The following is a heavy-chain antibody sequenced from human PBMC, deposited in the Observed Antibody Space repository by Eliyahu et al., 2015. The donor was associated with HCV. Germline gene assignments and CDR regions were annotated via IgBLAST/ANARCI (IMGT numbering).Heavy chain of an antibody. J-gene: IGHJ3*02. CDR2: XSGDGGTT. D-gene: IGHD6-19*01. V-gene: IGHV3-43*02. CDR1: GFTFDDYA. CDR3: AKDHVAGTGNGFDM. Sequence: EVQLVESGGGVVXPGGSLRLXCAASGFTFDDYAMHWVRQAPGKGLEWVSVXSGDGGTTYXADSVKGRFTISRDNSKNSLYLQVNSLRREDTALFYCAKDHVAGTGNGFDMWGQGTMVTVSS.